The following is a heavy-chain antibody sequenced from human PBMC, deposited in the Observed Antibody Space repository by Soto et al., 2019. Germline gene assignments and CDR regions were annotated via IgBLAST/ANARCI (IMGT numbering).Heavy chain of an antibody. CDR2: ISYSGST. CDR1: GGSISSGNYY. J-gene: IGHJ4*02. Sequence: QVQLQESGPGLVKPSQTLSLTCTVSGGSISSGNYYWSWIRQPPGKGLEWIGFISYSGSTYYSTSLKSGVIISVDTSKSQFSLYLSFVTAADPAVYYCASMGTPATGLYFFDYWGQGSLVTVSS. V-gene: IGHV4-30-4*01. CDR3: ASMGTPATGLYFFDY. D-gene: IGHD2-15*01.